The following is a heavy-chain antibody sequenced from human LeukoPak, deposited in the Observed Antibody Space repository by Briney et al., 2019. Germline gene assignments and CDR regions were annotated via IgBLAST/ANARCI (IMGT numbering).Heavy chain of an antibody. CDR1: GFTFTSSA. D-gene: IGHD6-19*01. CDR3: AAGHVGYSSGWYGY. CDR2: IVVGSGNT. Sequence: SVKVSCKASGFTFTSSAMQWVRQARGQRLERIGWIVVGSGNTNYAQKFQERVTITRDMSTSTAYMELSSLRSEDTAVYYCAAGHVGYSSGWYGYWGQGTLVTVSS. J-gene: IGHJ4*02. V-gene: IGHV1-58*02.